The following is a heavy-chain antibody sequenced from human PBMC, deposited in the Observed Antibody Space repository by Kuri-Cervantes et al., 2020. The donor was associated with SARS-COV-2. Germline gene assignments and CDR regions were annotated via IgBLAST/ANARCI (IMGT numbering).Heavy chain of an antibody. J-gene: IGHJ4*02. CDR2: IYHSGST. CDR1: GYSISSGYY. Sequence: GSLRLSCAVSGYSISSGYYWGWIRQPPGKGLEWIGSIYHSGSTYYNPSLKSRVTISVDTSKNQFSLKLSSVTAADTAVYYCARLPALPWYFDYWAREPGAPSPQ. CDR3: ARLPALPWYFDY. V-gene: IGHV4-38-2*01.